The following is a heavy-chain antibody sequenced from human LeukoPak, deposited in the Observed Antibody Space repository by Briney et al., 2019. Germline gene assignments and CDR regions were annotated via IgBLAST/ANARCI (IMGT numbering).Heavy chain of an antibody. CDR3: AIRLSGDSSGYYSNY. D-gene: IGHD3-22*01. Sequence: GGSLRLSCAASGFTFSSYGMSWVRQAPGKGLEWVSAISGSGGSTYYADSVKGRFTISRDSSKNTLYLQMNSLRAEDTAVYYCAIRLSGDSSGYYSNYWGQGTLVTVSS. CDR2: ISGSGGST. CDR1: GFTFSSYG. J-gene: IGHJ4*02. V-gene: IGHV3-23*01.